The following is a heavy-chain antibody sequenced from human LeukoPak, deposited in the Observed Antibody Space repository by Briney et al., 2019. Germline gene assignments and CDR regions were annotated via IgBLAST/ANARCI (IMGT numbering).Heavy chain of an antibody. D-gene: IGHD5-12*01. CDR1: GFTFSSHS. J-gene: IGHJ4*02. CDR2: ISSSSSYI. V-gene: IGHV3-21*01. Sequence: AGGSLRLSCAASGFTFSSHSMNWVRQAPGKGLEWVSSISSSSSYIYYADSVKGRFTISRDNAKNSLYLQMNSLRAEDTAVYYCARDPFPISGYDSSQPLDYWGQGTLVTVSS. CDR3: ARDPFPISGYDSSQPLDY.